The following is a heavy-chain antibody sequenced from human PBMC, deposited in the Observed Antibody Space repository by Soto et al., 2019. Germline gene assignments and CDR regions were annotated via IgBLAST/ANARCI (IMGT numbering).Heavy chain of an antibody. CDR3: ARETYVDDVGHGDP. V-gene: IGHV4-30-2*01. J-gene: IGHJ5*02. D-gene: IGHD3-16*01. CDR2: TYHSGNP. Sequence: QLQLQESGSRLVKSSETLSLTCAVSGDTISTGGYSWAWIRQPPGKALEWSGHTYHSGNPYYNPSHKGRGIMSVDRSKSQLSLRPSSVTAADAAVYYCARETYVDDVGHGDPCGQGTLVTVSS. CDR1: GDTISTGGYS.